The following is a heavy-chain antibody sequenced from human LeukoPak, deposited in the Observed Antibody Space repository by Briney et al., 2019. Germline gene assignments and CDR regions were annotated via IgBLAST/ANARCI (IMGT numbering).Heavy chain of an antibody. D-gene: IGHD2-2*01. J-gene: IGHJ4*02. CDR2: IRYDGSNK. Sequence: PGGSLRLSCAASGFTFSSYGMHWVRQAPGKGLEWVAFIRYDGSNKYYADSVKGRFTISRDNSKNTLYLQMNSLRAEDTAVYYCAKDAVVVVPAADEGYFDYCRQGTLVPAS. CDR3: AKDAVVVVPAADEGYFDY. V-gene: IGHV3-30*02. CDR1: GFTFSSYG.